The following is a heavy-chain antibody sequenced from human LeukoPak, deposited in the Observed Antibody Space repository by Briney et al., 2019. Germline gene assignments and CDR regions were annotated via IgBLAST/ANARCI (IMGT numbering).Heavy chain of an antibody. CDR3: ARVGDYYDSSGYYSNWFDP. V-gene: IGHV1-69*13. D-gene: IGHD3-22*01. CDR1: GGTFSSYA. J-gene: IGHJ5*02. CDR2: IIPIFGTA. Sequence: SVKVSCKASGGTFSSYAISWVRQAPGQGLEWMGGIIPIFGTANYAQKFQGRVTITADESTSTAYMELSSLRSEDTAVYYCARVGDYYDSSGYYSNWFDPWGQGTLVTVSS.